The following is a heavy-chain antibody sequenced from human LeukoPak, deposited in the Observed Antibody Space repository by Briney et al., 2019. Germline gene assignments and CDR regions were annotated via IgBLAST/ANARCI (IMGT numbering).Heavy chain of an antibody. Sequence: GGSLRLSCAASRFTFSSYPMRRVRQAPGKGLAWVSAISGSGSSTYYADSVKGRFTISRDNSKNTLYLQMNSLRAEDTAVYYCAKGPAALLWFGELLALDYWGQGTLVTVSS. J-gene: IGHJ4*02. CDR3: AKGPAALLWFGELLALDY. CDR2: ISGSGSST. D-gene: IGHD3-10*01. CDR1: RFTFSSYP. V-gene: IGHV3-23*01.